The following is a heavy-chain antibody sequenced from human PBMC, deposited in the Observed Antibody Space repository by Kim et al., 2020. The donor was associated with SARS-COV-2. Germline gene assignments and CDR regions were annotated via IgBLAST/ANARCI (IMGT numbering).Heavy chain of an antibody. CDR3: ARVMAHYGMDG. V-gene: IGHV3-53*01. D-gene: IGHD5-12*01. Sequence: GGSLRLSCAASGISVSNNYMSWVRQAPGKGLEWVSVIYDGATTYYADSLKGRFTISRDNSKNTLYLQMNSLRVDDTAVYFCARVMAHYGMDGWGQGTTVT. J-gene: IGHJ6*02. CDR2: IYDGATT. CDR1: GISVSNNY.